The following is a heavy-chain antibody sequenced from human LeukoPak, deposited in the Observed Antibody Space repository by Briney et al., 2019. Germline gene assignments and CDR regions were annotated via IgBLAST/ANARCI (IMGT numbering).Heavy chain of an antibody. D-gene: IGHD6-19*01. Sequence: PSETLSLTRAVYGGSFSGYYWSWIPQPPGKGLEWIGEINHSGSTNHNPSLKSRVTISVDTSKNQFSLKLSSVTAADTAVYYCTRGAEQWLNVWFAPWGQGTLVTVSS. CDR1: GGSFSGYY. J-gene: IGHJ5*02. CDR3: TRGAEQWLNVWFAP. CDR2: INHSGST. V-gene: IGHV4-34*01.